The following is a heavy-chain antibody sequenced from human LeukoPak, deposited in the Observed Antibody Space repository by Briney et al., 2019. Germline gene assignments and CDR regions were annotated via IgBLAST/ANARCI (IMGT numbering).Heavy chain of an antibody. CDR1: GFTFSSYS. J-gene: IGHJ4*02. Sequence: GGSLRLSCAASGFTFSSYSMNWVRQAPGKGLEWVSVIYSGGSTYYADSVKGRFTISRDNSKNTLYLQMNSLRAEDTAVYYCTAERAGTTVDYWGQGTLVTVSP. V-gene: IGHV3-53*01. CDR3: TAERAGTTVDY. CDR2: IYSGGST. D-gene: IGHD1-1*01.